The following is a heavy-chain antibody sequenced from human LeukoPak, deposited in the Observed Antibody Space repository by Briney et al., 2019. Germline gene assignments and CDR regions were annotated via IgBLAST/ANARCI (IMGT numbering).Heavy chain of an antibody. D-gene: IGHD3-22*01. Sequence: PGGSLRLSCAASGFTFCSYSMNWVRQAPGKGLEWVSSISSSSSYIYYADSVKGRFTISRDNAKNSLYLQMNSLRAEDTAVYYCARDLGDSSGYTDYWGQGTLVTVSS. J-gene: IGHJ4*02. CDR2: ISSSSSYI. CDR1: GFTFCSYS. CDR3: ARDLGDSSGYTDY. V-gene: IGHV3-21*01.